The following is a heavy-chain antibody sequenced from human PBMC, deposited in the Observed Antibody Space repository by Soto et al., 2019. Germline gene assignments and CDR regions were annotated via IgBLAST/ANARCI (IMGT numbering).Heavy chain of an antibody. CDR2: TYYRSKWYH. Sequence: PSQTLSLTCAIAGDSVSSNSAGWSWVRQSPSRGLEWLGRTYYRSKWYHEYAVSVRGRITINPDTSKNQYSLQLNSVTPEDTAVYCCARGEQYSGRIFDYWGQGTLVTVSS. V-gene: IGHV6-1*01. D-gene: IGHD1-26*01. CDR3: ARGEQYSGRIFDY. J-gene: IGHJ4*01. CDR1: GDSVSSNSAG.